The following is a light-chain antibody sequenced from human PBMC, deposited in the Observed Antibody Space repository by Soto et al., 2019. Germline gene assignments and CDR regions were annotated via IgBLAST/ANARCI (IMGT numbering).Light chain of an antibody. CDR3: SSYAGSNNV. J-gene: IGLJ1*01. CDR1: SSDVGGYNY. CDR2: EVS. Sequence: QSVLTQPPSASGSPGQSVTISCTGTSSDVGGYNYVSWYQQHPGKAPKLMIYEVSKRPSGVPDRFSGSKSGNTASLTVSGLQAEEEADYYCSSYAGSNNVFGTGTKVTVL. V-gene: IGLV2-8*01.